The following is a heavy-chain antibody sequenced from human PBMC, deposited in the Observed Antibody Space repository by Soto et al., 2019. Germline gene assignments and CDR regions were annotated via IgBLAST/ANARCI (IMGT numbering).Heavy chain of an antibody. D-gene: IGHD3-10*01. Sequence: DVQLLASGGDLVQPGGSLRLTCAASDFTFTNYAMSWVRQTAGKGMDWVSGISGSGGSTYYADSVKGRFTISRDNSKNTLYPQKNTVRTEDTTVYYCANWLNEYYGPGYYYSYSSQGTQDNVSS. CDR3: ANWLNEYYGPGYYYSY. CDR1: DFTFTNYA. J-gene: IGHJ4*02. V-gene: IGHV3-23*01. CDR2: ISGSGGST.